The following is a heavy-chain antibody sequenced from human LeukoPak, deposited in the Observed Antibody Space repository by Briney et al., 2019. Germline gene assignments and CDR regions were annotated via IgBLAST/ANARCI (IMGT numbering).Heavy chain of an antibody. CDR2: IGTASDT. Sequence: PGGSLRLSCAASGFTFSSFDMHWVRQPTGQGLEWVSTIGTASDTYYPGSVEGRFTISRDNSKNMLYLQMNSLRADDTAVYYCARDLELSAVYYFDSWGQGTLVIVSS. J-gene: IGHJ4*02. V-gene: IGHV3-13*01. CDR3: ARDLELSAVYYFDS. CDR1: GFTFSSFD. D-gene: IGHD3-3*01.